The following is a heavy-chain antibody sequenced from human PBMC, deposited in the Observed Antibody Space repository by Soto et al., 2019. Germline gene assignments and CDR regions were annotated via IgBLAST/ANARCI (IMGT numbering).Heavy chain of an antibody. D-gene: IGHD3-10*01. CDR3: AQMWFGELWHGMDV. CDR2: IIPILDVA. CDR1: GGDFLSYT. V-gene: IGHV1-69*02. Sequence: QVHLVQSGAEVKKPGASVKVSCKASGGDFLSYTISWVRQVPGQGPEWMGTIIPILDVAKNAQKFQGRVAITADKATSTVYMELRSLRSDDTAVYYCAQMWFGELWHGMDVWGQGTTITVSS. J-gene: IGHJ6*02.